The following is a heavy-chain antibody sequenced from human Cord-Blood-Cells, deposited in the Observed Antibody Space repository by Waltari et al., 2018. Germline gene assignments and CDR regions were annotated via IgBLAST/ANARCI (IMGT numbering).Heavy chain of an antibody. Sequence: QVQLQESGPGLVKPSETLSLTCTVSGGSVTSGTYYCSWIRQPPGKGLEWIGYIYYSGSTNYNPSLKSRVTISVDTSKNQFSLKLSSVTAADTAVYYCARQWELRYFDYWGQGTLVTVSS. J-gene: IGHJ4*02. CDR3: ARQWELRYFDY. CDR1: GGSVTSGTYY. D-gene: IGHD1-26*01. V-gene: IGHV4-61*01. CDR2: IYYSGST.